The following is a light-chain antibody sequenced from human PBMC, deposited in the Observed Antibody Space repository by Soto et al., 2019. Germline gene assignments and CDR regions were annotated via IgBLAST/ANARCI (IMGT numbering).Light chain of an antibody. CDR3: QSYDSTLSARYV. CDR2: GNT. V-gene: IGLV1-40*01. J-gene: IGLJ1*01. CDR1: SSNIGAGYD. Sequence: QSVLTQPSSVSGAPGQRVTISCTGSSSNIGAGYDVHWYQQRPGTAPKLLIFGNTNRPSGVPDRFSGSKSGTSASLAITGLQAEDEGDYYCQSYDSTLSARYVFGTGTKVTVL.